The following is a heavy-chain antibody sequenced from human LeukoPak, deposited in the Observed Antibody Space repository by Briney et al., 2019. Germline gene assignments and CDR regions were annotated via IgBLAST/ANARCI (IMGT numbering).Heavy chain of an antibody. D-gene: IGHD3-22*01. CDR2: IYSSGNT. CDR1: GGSISSNY. J-gene: IGHJ2*01. V-gene: IGHV4-4*07. Sequence: SETLSLTCTGSGGSISSNYWSWIRQPAGKGLEYIGRIYSSGNTNYNPSLQSRVTMSVDTSKNQFSLLLHSVTAADTAVYYCARVWLSSGSYWYFDFWGRGTLVIVSS. CDR3: ARVWLSSGSYWYFDF.